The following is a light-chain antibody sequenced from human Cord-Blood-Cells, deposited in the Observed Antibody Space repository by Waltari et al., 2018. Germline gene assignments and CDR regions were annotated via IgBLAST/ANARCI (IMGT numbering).Light chain of an antibody. CDR3: QQYNSYSHT. CDR2: KAS. CDR1: QSISSW. J-gene: IGKJ2*01. Sequence: DIEMTQSPSTLSASVGDRVTITCRASQSISSWLAWYQQKPGKAPKLLIYKASSLESGVPSRFSGSGSGTEFTLTFSSLQPDDFATYYCQQYNSYSHTFGQGTKLESK. V-gene: IGKV1-5*03.